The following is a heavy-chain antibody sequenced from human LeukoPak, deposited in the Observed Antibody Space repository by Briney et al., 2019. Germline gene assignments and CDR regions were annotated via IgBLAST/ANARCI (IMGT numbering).Heavy chain of an antibody. J-gene: IGHJ1*01. Sequence: SETLSLTCTVSGYSISSGYYWGWIRQPPGKGLEWIGSIYHSGSTYYNPSLKSRVTISVDTSKNQFSLKLSSVTAADTAVYYCARAGDGSGSYYYFQHWGQGTLVTVSS. V-gene: IGHV4-38-2*02. CDR3: ARAGDGSGSYYYFQH. D-gene: IGHD3-10*01. CDR1: GYSISSGYY. CDR2: IYHSGST.